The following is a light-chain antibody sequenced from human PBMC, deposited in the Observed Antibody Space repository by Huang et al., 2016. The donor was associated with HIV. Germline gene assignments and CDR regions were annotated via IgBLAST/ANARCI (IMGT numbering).Light chain of an antibody. V-gene: IGKV3-11*01. Sequence: EIVLTQSPATLSLSPGERATLSCRASQSVSRNLGWYQQKFGPAPRLFIYDAATRATGIPARFSGSGSGKNFTLTISSLEPEDCAVYYCQQRDTFGPGTRLEIK. CDR3: QQRDT. CDR2: DAA. CDR1: QSVSRN. J-gene: IGKJ5*01.